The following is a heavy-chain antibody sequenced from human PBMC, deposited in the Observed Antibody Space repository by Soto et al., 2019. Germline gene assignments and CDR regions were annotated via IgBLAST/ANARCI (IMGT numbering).Heavy chain of an antibody. V-gene: IGHV4-38-2*01. J-gene: IGHJ5*02. Sequence: SLTCAVSGYSISSGYYWGWLRQPPGKGLEWIGSIYHGWSTYYNPSLNSRVTLSIDMTNNHVSLILNSVTAADTAVYYCARVGPWVPYYYDSSPYTFENWFDPWGQGTLVTVSS. CDR3: ARVGPWVPYYYDSSPYTFENWFDP. CDR1: GYSISSGYY. D-gene: IGHD3-22*01. CDR2: IYHGWST.